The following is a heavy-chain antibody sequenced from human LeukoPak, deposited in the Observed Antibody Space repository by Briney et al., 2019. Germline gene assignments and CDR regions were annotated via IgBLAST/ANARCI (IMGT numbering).Heavy chain of an antibody. J-gene: IGHJ6*02. V-gene: IGHV4-30-4*01. CDR3: ARGSGGNSGLHYYYGMDV. CDR2: IYYSGST. D-gene: IGHD4-23*01. Sequence: SQTLSLTCTVSGGSISSGDYYWSWIRQPPGKGLEWIGYIYYSGSTYYNPSLKSRVTISVDTSKNQFSLKLGSVTAADTAVYYCARGSGGNSGLHYYYGMDVWGQGTTVTVSS. CDR1: GGSISSGDYY.